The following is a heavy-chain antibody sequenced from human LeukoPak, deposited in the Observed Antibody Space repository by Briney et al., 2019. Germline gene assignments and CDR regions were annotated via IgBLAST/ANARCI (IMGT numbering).Heavy chain of an antibody. Sequence: ASVKVSCKASGGTFSNYAFNWVRQAPGQGLEWMGGIIPLFGTANYAQKFQGRVTITADESTSTAYMELSSLRSEDTAVYYCARDRDGYAYYMDVWGKGTTVTVSS. V-gene: IGHV1-69*13. CDR2: IIPLFGTA. CDR3: ARDRDGYAYYMDV. D-gene: IGHD5-24*01. CDR1: GGTFSNYA. J-gene: IGHJ6*03.